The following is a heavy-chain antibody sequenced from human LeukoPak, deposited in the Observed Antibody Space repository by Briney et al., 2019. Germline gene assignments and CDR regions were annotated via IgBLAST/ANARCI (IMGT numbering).Heavy chain of an antibody. CDR2: IYYSGST. CDR1: GGSISSSSYY. CDR3: ARELGVAAAPLGY. D-gene: IGHD6-13*01. Sequence: PSETLSLTCTVSGGSISSSSYYWGWIRQPPGKGLEWIGSIYYSGSTYYNPSLKSRVTISVDTSKNQFSLKLSSVTAADTAVYYCARELGVAAAPLGYWGQGTLVTVSS. V-gene: IGHV4-39*07. J-gene: IGHJ4*02.